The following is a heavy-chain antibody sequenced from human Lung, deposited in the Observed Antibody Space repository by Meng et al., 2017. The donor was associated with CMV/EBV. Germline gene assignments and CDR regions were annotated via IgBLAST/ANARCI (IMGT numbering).Heavy chain of an antibody. Sequence: ESXKISCAASGFSFSTYSMNWVRQTPGKGLEWVSSITSSSSYIFYADSVKGRFIISRDNAKNSLYLQMNSLKAEDTGVYYCARDGGSGWSWGQGTLVNGYS. CDR1: GFSFSTYS. CDR2: ITSSSSYI. CDR3: ARDGGSGWS. D-gene: IGHD6-19*01. V-gene: IGHV3-21*03. J-gene: IGHJ5*02.